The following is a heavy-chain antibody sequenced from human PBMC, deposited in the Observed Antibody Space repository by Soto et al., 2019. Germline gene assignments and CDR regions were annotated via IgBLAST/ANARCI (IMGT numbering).Heavy chain of an antibody. J-gene: IGHJ6*02. CDR3: AKERTLGGDLDGMDV. Sequence: QVQLVESGGGVVQPGRSLRLSCAASGFTFSSYGMHWVRQAPGKGLEWVAVISYDGSNKYYADSVKGRFTISRDNSKNTLYLQMNGLRAEDTAVYYCAKERTLGGDLDGMDVWGQGTTVTVSS. CDR2: ISYDGSNK. CDR1: GFTFSSYG. V-gene: IGHV3-30*18. D-gene: IGHD3-16*01.